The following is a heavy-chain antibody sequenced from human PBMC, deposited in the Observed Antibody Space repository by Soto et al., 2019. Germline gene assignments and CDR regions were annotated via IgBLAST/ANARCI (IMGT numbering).Heavy chain of an antibody. CDR2: IYYSGST. J-gene: IGHJ4*02. CDR1: GGSISSYY. Sequence: SETLSLTCTVSGGSISSYYWSWIRQPPGKGLEWIGYIYYSGSTNYNPSLKSRVTISVDTSKNQFSLKLSSVTAADTAVYYCARGIAAMGPDYWGQGTLVTRLL. V-gene: IGHV4-59*08. D-gene: IGHD5-18*01. CDR3: ARGIAAMGPDY.